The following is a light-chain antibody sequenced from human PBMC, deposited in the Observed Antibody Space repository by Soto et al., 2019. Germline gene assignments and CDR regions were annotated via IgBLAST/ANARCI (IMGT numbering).Light chain of an antibody. V-gene: IGLV2-23*01. CDR3: CSYASSSSYV. CDR2: EGT. Sequence: QSALTQPLSASGSPGQSVTISCTGTSSDVGGYNSVSWYQQHTAKAPKLLIYEGTQRPSGVSSRFSGSKSGNTASLTISGLQAEDEADYYCCSYASSSSYVFGTGTKVTVL. J-gene: IGLJ1*01. CDR1: SSDVGGYNS.